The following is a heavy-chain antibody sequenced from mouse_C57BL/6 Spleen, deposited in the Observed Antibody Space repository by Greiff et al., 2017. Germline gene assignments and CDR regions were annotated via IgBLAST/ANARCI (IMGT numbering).Heavy chain of an antibody. J-gene: IGHJ2*01. D-gene: IGHD1-1*01. CDR2: INPSNGGT. Sequence: QVHVKQPGTELVKPGASVKLSCKASGYTFTSYWMHWVKQRPGQGLEWIGNINPSNGGTNYNEKFKNKATLTVDKSSSTAYMQLSSLTSEDSAVYSCARAITTVVARWGQGTTLTVSS. V-gene: IGHV1-53*01. CDR3: ARAITTVVAR. CDR1: GYTFTSYW.